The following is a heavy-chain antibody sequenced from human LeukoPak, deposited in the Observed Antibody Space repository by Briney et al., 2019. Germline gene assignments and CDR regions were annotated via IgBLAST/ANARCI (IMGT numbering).Heavy chain of an antibody. CDR3: AKARGSSVCEQFDY. V-gene: IGHV3-23*01. J-gene: IGHJ4*02. CDR1: GFAFSTYA. CDR2: ISTSGRAT. D-gene: IGHD5/OR15-5a*01. Sequence: GGSLRLSCAASGFAFSTYAMTWVRPAPETGLQWVSLISTSGRATYYADSVEGRFTISRDNSKNTLYLQMNSLRADDTAVYYCAKARGSSVCEQFDYWGQGTQVTVSP.